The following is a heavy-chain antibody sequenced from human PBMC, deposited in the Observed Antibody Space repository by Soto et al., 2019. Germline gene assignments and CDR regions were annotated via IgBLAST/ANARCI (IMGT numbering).Heavy chain of an antibody. D-gene: IGHD6-19*01. CDR1: GFTFSSYG. CDR3: ARVGNGWYFDY. V-gene: IGHV3-33*01. J-gene: IGHJ4*02. Sequence: QVQLVESGGGVVQPGRSLRLSCVASGFTFSSYGMHWVRQAPGKGLEWVAIIWYDGSNKYYGDSVKGRFTISRDNSKNMLYLQMNSLRAEDTAVYYCARVGNGWYFDYWGQGTLVTVS. CDR2: IWYDGSNK.